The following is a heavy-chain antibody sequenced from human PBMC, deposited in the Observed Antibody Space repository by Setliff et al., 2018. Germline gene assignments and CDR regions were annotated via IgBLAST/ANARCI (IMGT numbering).Heavy chain of an antibody. CDR3: AIHRNSLYYFNY. CDR1: EDSFTNYA. D-gene: IGHD1-1*01. J-gene: IGHJ4*02. V-gene: IGHV1-69*04. CDR2: IVLSSGEP. Sequence: ASVKVSCKAPEDSFTNYALSWVRQAPGQGLEWMGRIVLSSGEPKFEQKFQDRLTITADKSTTTAYMELINLSSDDTAIYYRAIHRNSLYYFNYWGQGALVTVSS.